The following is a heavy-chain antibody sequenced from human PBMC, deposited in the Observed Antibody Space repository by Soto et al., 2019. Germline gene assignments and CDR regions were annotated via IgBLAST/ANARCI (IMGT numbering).Heavy chain of an antibody. Sequence: GGSLRLSCAASGFTLSAYAMSWVRQAPGKGLEWVSIISRSGASTYSADSVKGRFTISRDNSKNTLYLQMNSLRAEDTAIYYCAKDSDYRDRIFWYFDLWGRGTLVTVSS. V-gene: IGHV3-23*01. CDR1: GFTLSAYA. D-gene: IGHD2-15*01. J-gene: IGHJ2*01. CDR3: AKDSDYRDRIFWYFDL. CDR2: ISRSGAST.